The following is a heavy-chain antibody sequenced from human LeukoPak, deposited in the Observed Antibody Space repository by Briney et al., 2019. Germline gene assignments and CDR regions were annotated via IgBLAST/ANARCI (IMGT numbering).Heavy chain of an antibody. J-gene: IGHJ4*02. CDR3: AKGEKDFWSGYSIPDFDH. Sequence: GGSLRLSCAASGFTFSSYGMHWVRQAPGKGLEWVAFIRYDGSNKYYADSVKGRFTISRDNSKNTLYLQMNSLRAEDTAVYYCAKGEKDFWSGYSIPDFDHWGQGTLVTVSS. D-gene: IGHD3-3*01. V-gene: IGHV3-30*02. CDR2: IRYDGSNK. CDR1: GFTFSSYG.